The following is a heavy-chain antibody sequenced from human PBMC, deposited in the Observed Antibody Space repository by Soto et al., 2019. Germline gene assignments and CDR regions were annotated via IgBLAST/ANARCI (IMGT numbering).Heavy chain of an antibody. CDR3: ARGGALSSSRSSGFVP. D-gene: IGHD6-13*01. J-gene: IGHJ5*02. Sequence: QVQLVESGGGVVQPGRSLRLSCAASGFTFSSYGMHWVRQAPGKGLEWVAVIWYDGSNKYYADSVKGRFTISRDNSKNTMYLQMNSLRAEDTAVYYCARGGALSSSRSSGFVPWGQGTLVTVSS. V-gene: IGHV3-33*01. CDR1: GFTFSSYG. CDR2: IWYDGSNK.